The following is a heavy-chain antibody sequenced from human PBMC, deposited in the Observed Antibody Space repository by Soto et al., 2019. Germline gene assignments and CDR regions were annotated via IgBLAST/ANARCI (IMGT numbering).Heavy chain of an antibody. Sequence: EVQLVESGGGLVQPGRSLRLSCAASGFTFDDYAMHWVRQAPGKGLEWVSAISGSGGSTYYADSVKGLFTISRDNSKTSLYLQMNSLRAEDTAVYYCAKTGRGYFDYWGQGTLVTVSS. CDR1: GFTFDDYA. J-gene: IGHJ4*02. CDR2: ISGSGGST. CDR3: AKTGRGYFDY. D-gene: IGHD1-1*01. V-gene: IGHV3-23*04.